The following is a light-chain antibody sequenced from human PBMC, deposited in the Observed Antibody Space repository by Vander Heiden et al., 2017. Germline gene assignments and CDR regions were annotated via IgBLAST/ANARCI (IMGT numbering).Light chain of an antibody. CDR2: QDS. V-gene: IGLV3-1*01. CDR1: KLGDKY. J-gene: IGLJ2*01. CDR3: QAWDSSTVV. Sequence: SYELTQPPSVSVSPGQTASITCSGDKLGDKYACWYQQKPGQSPVLVIYQDSKRPSGIPERFSGSNSATTATLTISGTQAVDESYYYCQAWDSSTVVFGGGTKLTVL.